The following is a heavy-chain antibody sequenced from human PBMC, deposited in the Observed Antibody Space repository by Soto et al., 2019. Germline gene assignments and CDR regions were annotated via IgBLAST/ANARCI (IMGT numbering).Heavy chain of an antibody. CDR3: ASHHGPTTSANWCDP. Sequence: QVHLVQSGVEVKTPGASVKVSCQASGYTFFTYHIRWVRQAPGQGLEWMGWIRTYSGDTKYAQKTQGRVTMTTDTATTTAYLDLRSLRSDATAVYYCASHHGPTTSANWCDPWGQGTLVTVSS. V-gene: IGHV1-18*01. CDR1: GYTFFTYH. CDR2: IRTYSGDT. J-gene: IGHJ5*02. D-gene: IGHD5-12*01.